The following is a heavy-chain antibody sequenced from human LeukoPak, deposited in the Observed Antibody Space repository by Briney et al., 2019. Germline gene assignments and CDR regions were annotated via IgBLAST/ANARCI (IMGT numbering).Heavy chain of an antibody. CDR2: MNPNSGNT. CDR1: GCTFTSYD. Sequence: ASVKVSCKASGCTFTSYDINWVRQATGQGLEWMGWMNPNSGNTGYAQKFQGRVTITRNTSISTAYMELSSLRSEDTAVYYCARGADGDYPTYFDYWGQGTLVTVSS. CDR3: ARGADGDYPTYFDY. V-gene: IGHV1-8*03. J-gene: IGHJ4*02. D-gene: IGHD4-17*01.